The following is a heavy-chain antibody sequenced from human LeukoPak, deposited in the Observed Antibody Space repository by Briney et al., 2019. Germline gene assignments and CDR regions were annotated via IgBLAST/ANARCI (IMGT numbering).Heavy chain of an antibody. V-gene: IGHV3-23*01. Sequence: GGSLRLSCAASGFTFSNYGMSWVRQAPGKGLEWVSASSGGDHIAYYADSVKGRFTISRDHSKNTLYLQLNSLRAEDTAVYYCAKEEHSGSLLTLDYWGQGTLVTVSS. D-gene: IGHD1-26*01. J-gene: IGHJ4*02. CDR1: GFTFSNYG. CDR3: AKEEHSGSLLTLDY. CDR2: SSGGDHIA.